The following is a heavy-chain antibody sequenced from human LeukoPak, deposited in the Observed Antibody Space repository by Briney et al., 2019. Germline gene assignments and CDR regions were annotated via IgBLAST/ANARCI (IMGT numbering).Heavy chain of an antibody. J-gene: IGHJ6*03. Sequence: ASVTVSCTASGYTFTSYDINWVRQAPGQGLEWMGWMNPNSGNTDYAQKFQGRVTMTRNTSISTAYMELSSLRSEDTAVYYCARIRPRPALVFPAHYYYYYYMDVWGKGTTVTVSS. CDR2: MNPNSGNT. V-gene: IGHV1-8*01. CDR1: GYTFTSYD. D-gene: IGHD2-2*01. CDR3: ARIRPRPALVFPAHYYYYYYMDV.